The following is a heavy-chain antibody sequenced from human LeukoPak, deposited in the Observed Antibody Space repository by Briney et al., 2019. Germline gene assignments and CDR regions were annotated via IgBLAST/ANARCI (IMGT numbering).Heavy chain of an antibody. V-gene: IGHV4-4*07. CDR2: IYTSGTT. CDR1: GGSISSYY. D-gene: IGHD4-17*01. CDR3: ARLSTVTTSFGY. Sequence: SETLSLTCTVSGGSISSYYWSWIRQPAGKGLEWIGRIYTSGTTHYNPSLKSRVTMSVDTSKNQFSLKLSSVTAADTAVYYCARLSTVTTSFGYWGQGTLVTVSS. J-gene: IGHJ4*02.